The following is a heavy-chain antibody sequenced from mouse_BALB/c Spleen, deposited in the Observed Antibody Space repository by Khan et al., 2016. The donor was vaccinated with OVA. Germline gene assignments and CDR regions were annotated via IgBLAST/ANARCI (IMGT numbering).Heavy chain of an antibody. CDR1: GFSLTSYG. Sequence: VQLQESGPGLVAPSQSLSITCTVSGFSLTSYGVHWVRQPPGKGLEWLVVIWSDGSTTYNSALKSRLSISKDNSKSQVFLKMNSLQTDDTAMYYCARNWDRGYGNSGTMDYWGQGTSVTVSS. J-gene: IGHJ4*01. CDR3: ARNWDRGYGNSGTMDY. CDR2: IWSDGST. D-gene: IGHD2-10*02. V-gene: IGHV2-6*02.